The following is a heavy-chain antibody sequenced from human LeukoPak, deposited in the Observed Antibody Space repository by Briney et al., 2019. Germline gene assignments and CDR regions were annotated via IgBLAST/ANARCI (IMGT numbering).Heavy chain of an antibody. J-gene: IGHJ4*02. D-gene: IGHD3-9*01. CDR1: GFTFSSYA. CDR2: ISYDGSNK. Sequence: GGSLRLSCAASGFTFSSYAMHWVRQAPGKGLEWVAVISYDGSNKYYADSVKGRFTISRDNSKNTLYLQMNSLRAEDTAVYYCARGPQTLSRYDPSTGYYNPPFDYWGRGIVVTVSS. CDR3: ARGPQTLSRYDPSTGYYNPPFDY. V-gene: IGHV3-30-3*01.